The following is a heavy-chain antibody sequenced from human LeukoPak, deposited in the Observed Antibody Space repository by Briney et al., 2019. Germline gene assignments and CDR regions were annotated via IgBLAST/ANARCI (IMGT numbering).Heavy chain of an antibody. CDR1: GGSISSYY. J-gene: IGHJ4*02. Sequence: SETLSLTCTVSGGSISSYYWNWIRQPPGKGLEWIGYIYYSGSTNYNPSLKSRVTISVDTSKNQFSLKLSSVTAADTAVYYCARDRGKYYFDYWGQGTLVTVSS. D-gene: IGHD3-10*01. CDR3: ARDRGKYYFDY. CDR2: IYYSGST. V-gene: IGHV4-59*01.